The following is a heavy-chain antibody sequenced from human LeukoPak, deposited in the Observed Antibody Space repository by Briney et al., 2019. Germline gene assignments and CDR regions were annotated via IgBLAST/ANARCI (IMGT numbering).Heavy chain of an antibody. J-gene: IGHJ4*02. V-gene: IGHV3-23*01. CDR1: EFTFSSYS. D-gene: IGHD3-9*01. CDR3: VGDDILTGYYSGDY. Sequence: SLRLSCAASEFTFSSYSMNWVRQAPGKGLEWVSAISNNGGYTYYADSVQGRFTISRDNSKSTLCLQMNSLRAEDTAVYYCVGDDILTGYYSGDYWGQGTLVTVSS. CDR2: ISNNGGYT.